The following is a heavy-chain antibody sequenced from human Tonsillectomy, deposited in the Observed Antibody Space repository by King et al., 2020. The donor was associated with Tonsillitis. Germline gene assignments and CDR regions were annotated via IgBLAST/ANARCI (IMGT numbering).Heavy chain of an antibody. CDR1: GFTFSSYS. CDR2: ISGSSSII. V-gene: IGHV3-48*01. Sequence: VQLVESGGGLVQPGGSLRLSCAASGFTFSSYSMHWVRQAPGKGLEWVSYISGSSSIIYYADSVKGRFTISRDNAKNSLDLQMNSLRAEDTAVYYCGTVRTYYYGSGSVDYWGQGTLVTVSS. D-gene: IGHD3-10*01. CDR3: GTVRTYYYGSGSVDY. J-gene: IGHJ4*02.